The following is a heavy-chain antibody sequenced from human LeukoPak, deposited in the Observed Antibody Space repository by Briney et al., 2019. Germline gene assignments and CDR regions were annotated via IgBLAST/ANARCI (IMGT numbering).Heavy chain of an antibody. CDR2: ISAYNGNT. CDR3: ARAVDTAMAYAFDI. D-gene: IGHD5-18*01. Sequence: GASVKVSCKASGYTFTSYGISWVRQAPGQGLEWMGWISAYNGNTNYAQKLQGRVTMTTDTSTSTAYMELRSLRSDDTAVYYCARAVDTAMAYAFDIWGQGTMVTVSS. J-gene: IGHJ3*02. CDR1: GYTFTSYG. V-gene: IGHV1-18*01.